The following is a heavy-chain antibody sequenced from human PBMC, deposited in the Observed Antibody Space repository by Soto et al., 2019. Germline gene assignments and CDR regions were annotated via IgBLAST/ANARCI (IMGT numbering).Heavy chain of an antibody. D-gene: IGHD3-9*01. CDR1: GFTFSNAW. J-gene: IGHJ4*02. V-gene: IGHV3-15*01. CDR3: TTQDLSPRLRYFDWLREHDY. CDR2: IKSKTDGGTT. Sequence: EVQLVESGGGLVKPGGSLRLSCAASGFTFSNAWMSWVRQAPGKGLEWVGRIKSKTDGGTTDYAAPVKGRFTISRDDSKNTLYLQMNSLKTEDTAVYYCTTQDLSPRLRYFDWLREHDYGGQGTLVTVSS.